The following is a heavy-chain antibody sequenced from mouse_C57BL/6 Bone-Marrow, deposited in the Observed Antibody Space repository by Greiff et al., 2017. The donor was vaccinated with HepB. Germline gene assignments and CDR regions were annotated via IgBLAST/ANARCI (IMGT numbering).Heavy chain of an antibody. CDR3: ARGDSSGYVPFDY. J-gene: IGHJ2*01. CDR2: IYPGSGNT. Sequence: QVHVKQSGAELVRPGASVKLSCKASGYTFTDYYINWVQQRPGQGLEWIARIYPGSGNTYYNEKFKGKATLTAEKSSSTAYMQLSSLTSEDSAVYFCARGDSSGYVPFDYWGQGTTLTVSS. V-gene: IGHV1-76*01. CDR1: GYTFTDYY. D-gene: IGHD3-2*02.